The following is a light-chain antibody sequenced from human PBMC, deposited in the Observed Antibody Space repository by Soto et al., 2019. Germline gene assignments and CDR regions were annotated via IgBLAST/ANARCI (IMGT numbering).Light chain of an antibody. CDR3: QQYNNWPWT. Sequence: EIVLTQSPGTLSLSPGERATLSCRASQSVTSSYLAWYQQKPGQAPRLLIYDASTRATGMPGRFSGSGSGTEFTLTISSLQSEDFAVYYCQQYNNWPWTFGQGTKVDIK. CDR2: DAS. V-gene: IGKV3-15*01. CDR1: QSVTSSY. J-gene: IGKJ1*01.